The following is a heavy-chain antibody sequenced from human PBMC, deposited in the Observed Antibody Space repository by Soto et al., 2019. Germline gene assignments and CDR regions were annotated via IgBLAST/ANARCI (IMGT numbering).Heavy chain of an antibody. CDR1: GFTFNIYA. J-gene: IGHJ3*02. CDR2: ISGSGGST. CDR3: AKPPLPEGLQEALGAFDI. Sequence: EVQVLESGGGLVQPGGSLRLSCAASGFTFNIYAMSWVRQAPGKGLEGVSDISGSGGSTYYADSVRGRFTISRDNSKNTLYVQMNSLRADDTAVYYCAKPPLPEGLQEALGAFDIWGQGTMVTVSS. V-gene: IGHV3-23*01.